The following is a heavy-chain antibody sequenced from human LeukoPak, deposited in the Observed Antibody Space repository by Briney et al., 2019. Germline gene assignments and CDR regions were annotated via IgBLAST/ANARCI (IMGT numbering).Heavy chain of an antibody. CDR1: GFTFSSYS. Sequence: GGSLRLSCAASGFTFSSYSFNWVRQAPGKGLEWVSSINTVSSYIYYADSVRGRFTISRDNAENSLWLQMNSLRAEDSAVYYGARLRKNSDRSGFYYYYDNWGQGTLVTVSS. D-gene: IGHD3-22*01. CDR2: INTVSSYI. CDR3: ARLRKNSDRSGFYYYYDN. J-gene: IGHJ4*02. V-gene: IGHV3-21*01.